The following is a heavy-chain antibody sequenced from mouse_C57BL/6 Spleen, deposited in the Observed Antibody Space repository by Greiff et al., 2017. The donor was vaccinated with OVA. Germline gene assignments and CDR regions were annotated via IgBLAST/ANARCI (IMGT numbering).Heavy chain of an antibody. CDR3: AREDGDSYYFDY. D-gene: IGHD2-12*01. CDR2: IDPSDSYT. V-gene: IGHV1-50*01. Sequence: QVQLQQPGAELVKPGASVKLSCKASGYTFTSYWMQWVKQRPGQGLEWIGEIDPSDSYTNYNQKFKGKATLTVDTSSSTAYMQLSSLTSEDSAVYYCAREDGDSYYFDYWGQGTTLTVSS. CDR1: GYTFTSYW. J-gene: IGHJ2*01.